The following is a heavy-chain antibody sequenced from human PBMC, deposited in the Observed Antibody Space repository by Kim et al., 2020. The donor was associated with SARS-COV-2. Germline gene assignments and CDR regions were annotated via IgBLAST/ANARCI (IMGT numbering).Heavy chain of an antibody. CDR1: GYTFIGNY. Sequence: ASVKVSCKASGYTFIGNYMHWVRQAPGQGLEWMGWIKASSGGTKYAQKFQGRVTMTRDTSISTAYMELSRLTSDDTAIYYCAFQQGGVVHWGQGSLVTVSS. CDR2: IKASSGGT. D-gene: IGHD1-26*01. CDR3: AFQQGGVVH. V-gene: IGHV1-2*02. J-gene: IGHJ4*02.